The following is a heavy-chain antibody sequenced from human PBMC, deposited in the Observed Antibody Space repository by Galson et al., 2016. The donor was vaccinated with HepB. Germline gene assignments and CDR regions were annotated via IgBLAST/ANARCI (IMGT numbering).Heavy chain of an antibody. CDR1: GFTFSNYA. Sequence: SLRLSCAASGFTFSNYAMHWVRQAPETGLEYVSAIGSDGTTTYYSDSFRGRFTISRDNSKSTLYLQMNSLRADDTAVYYCVKDFVGPIFGVVSNLDYWGQGTLVTVSS. V-gene: IGHV3-64D*06. D-gene: IGHD3-3*01. CDR3: VKDFVGPIFGVVSNLDY. CDR2: IGSDGTTT. J-gene: IGHJ4*02.